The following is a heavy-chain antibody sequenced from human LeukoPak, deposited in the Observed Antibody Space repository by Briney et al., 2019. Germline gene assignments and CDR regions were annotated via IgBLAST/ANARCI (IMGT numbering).Heavy chain of an antibody. CDR1: GGSFSGYY. J-gene: IGHJ4*02. CDR2: INHSGST. D-gene: IGHD1-1*01. CDR3: ARGKFRLRGTCFDY. Sequence: SETLSLTCAVYGGSFSGYYWSWIRQPPGKGLEWIGEINHSGSTNYNPSLKSRVTISVDTSKNQFSPKLSSVTAADTAVYYCARGKFRLRGTCFDYWGQGTLVTVSS. V-gene: IGHV4-34*01.